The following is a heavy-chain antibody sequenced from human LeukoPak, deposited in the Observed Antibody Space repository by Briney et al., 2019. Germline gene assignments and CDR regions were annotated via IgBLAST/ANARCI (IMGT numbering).Heavy chain of an antibody. Sequence: SGGSLRLSCAASGFTFSSYGMHWVRQAPGKGLEWVAFIRYDGSNKYYADSVKGRFTISRDNSKNTLYLQMNSLRAEDTALYYCAREIFYGSGSPKIDSWGQGTLVTVSS. CDR3: AREIFYGSGSPKIDS. V-gene: IGHV3-30*02. CDR1: GFTFSSYG. CDR2: IRYDGSNK. J-gene: IGHJ4*02. D-gene: IGHD3-10*01.